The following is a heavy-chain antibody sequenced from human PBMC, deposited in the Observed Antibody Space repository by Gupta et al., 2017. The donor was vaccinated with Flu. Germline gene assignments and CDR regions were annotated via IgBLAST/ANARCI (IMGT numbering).Heavy chain of an antibody. Sequence: WIRQAPGKDLEWISYINPSGGSTYYADSVKGRFTISRDNAKMSLYMQMNNLRVEDTAVYYCARAAAYSFDHWGQGTLITVSS. CDR3: ARAAAYSFDH. J-gene: IGHJ5*02. CDR2: INPSGGST. D-gene: IGHD2-15*01. V-gene: IGHV3-11*01.